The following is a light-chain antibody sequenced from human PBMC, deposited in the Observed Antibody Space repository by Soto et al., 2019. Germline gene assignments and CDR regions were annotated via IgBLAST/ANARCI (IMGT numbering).Light chain of an antibody. CDR3: QQTYSTPFT. CDR2: AAS. V-gene: IGKV1-39*01. J-gene: IGKJ3*01. Sequence: IQMTQSPSSLSASVGDRVTITCRASQRISNYLNWYQQKPGKAPKLLIYAASNLQSGVPSRFSGSGSGTDFTLTISNLQPEDLATYYCQQTYSTPFTFGPGTKVDIK. CDR1: QRISNY.